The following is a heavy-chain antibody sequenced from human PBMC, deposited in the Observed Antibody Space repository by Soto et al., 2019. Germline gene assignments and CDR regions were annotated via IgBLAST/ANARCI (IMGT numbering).Heavy chain of an antibody. CDR3: ARAKPQLAQRSFDY. J-gene: IGHJ4*02. CDR2: IIPILGIA. V-gene: IGHV1-69*02. D-gene: IGHD6-13*01. Sequence: QVQLVQSGAEVKKPGSSVKVSCKASGGTFSSYTISWVRQAPGQGLEWMGRIIPILGIANYAQKFQGRVTITADKSTSTAYMELSSLRSEDTAVYYCARAKPQLAQRSFDYWGQGTLITVSS. CDR1: GGTFSSYT.